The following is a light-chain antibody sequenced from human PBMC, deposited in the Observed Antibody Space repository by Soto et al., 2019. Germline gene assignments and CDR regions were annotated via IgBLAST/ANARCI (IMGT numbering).Light chain of an antibody. CDR1: SSDVGTYNL. CDR3: CSYVGSSTNV. J-gene: IGLJ1*01. V-gene: IGLV2-23*01. Sequence: QSALTQPASVSGSPGQSITISCTGTSSDVGTYNLVSWYQQHPGKAPKLMVYEGTKRPSGVSNRFSGSNSGNTASLTISGLQAEDEADYYCCSYVGSSTNVFGTGTKVTV. CDR2: EGT.